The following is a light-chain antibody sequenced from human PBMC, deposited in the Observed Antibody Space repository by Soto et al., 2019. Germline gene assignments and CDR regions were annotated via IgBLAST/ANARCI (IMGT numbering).Light chain of an antibody. CDR3: QQYNNWPPWT. J-gene: IGKJ1*01. CDR1: QSVSSN. Sequence: EIVMTQSPATLSVSPGERATLSCRASQSVSSNLAWYQQKRGQAPRLLIYGASTRATGIPARFSGSGSGTEFTLTISSLQSEDFAVYYCQQYNNWPPWTFGQGTKVESK. V-gene: IGKV3-15*01. CDR2: GAS.